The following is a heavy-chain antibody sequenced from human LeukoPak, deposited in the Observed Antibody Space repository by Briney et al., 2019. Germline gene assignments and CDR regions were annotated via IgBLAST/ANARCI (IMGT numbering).Heavy chain of an antibody. CDR3: ARGMGAGNAFHI. V-gene: IGHV4-38-2*02. CDR1: GDPISGAYY. Sequence: PSETLSLTCIVFGDPISGAYYWGWIRQPPGKGLEWIGSMYHSGSTYYNPSLKSRVTMSVDTSRNQFSLKLSSVTAADTAIYFCARGMGAGNAFHIWGQGTMVTVSS. CDR2: MYHSGST. J-gene: IGHJ3*02. D-gene: IGHD1-26*01.